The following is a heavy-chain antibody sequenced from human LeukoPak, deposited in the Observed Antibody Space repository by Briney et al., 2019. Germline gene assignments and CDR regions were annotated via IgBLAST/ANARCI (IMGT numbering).Heavy chain of an antibody. CDR1: GFTFSSYA. J-gene: IGHJ3*02. Sequence: GGSLRLSCAASGFTFSSYAMHWVRQAPGKGLEWVAVISYDGSNKYYADSVKGRFTISRDNSKNTLYLQMNSLRAEDTAVYYCASWTMIVVVGAFDIWGQGTMVTVSS. CDR2: ISYDGSNK. CDR3: ASWTMIVVVGAFDI. D-gene: IGHD3-22*01. V-gene: IGHV3-30-3*01.